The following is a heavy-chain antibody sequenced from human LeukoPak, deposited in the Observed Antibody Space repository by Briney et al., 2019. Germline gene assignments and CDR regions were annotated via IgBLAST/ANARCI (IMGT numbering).Heavy chain of an antibody. Sequence: NLSRECYVYSYSSYCIGGVRQMPGNGLEWMGIINPDDSDTRYSPSFQGQVTISTDKSISTAHLQWSSLKASDTAMYYCARRGDYGMDVWGQGTTVAVSS. V-gene: IGHV5-51*01. J-gene: IGHJ6*02. CDR2: INPDDSDT. CDR3: ARRGDYGMDV. CDR1: VYSYSSYC. D-gene: IGHD6-25*01.